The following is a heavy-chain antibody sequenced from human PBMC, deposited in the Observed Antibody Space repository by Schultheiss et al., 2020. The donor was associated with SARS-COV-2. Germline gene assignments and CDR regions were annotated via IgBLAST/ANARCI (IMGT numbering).Heavy chain of an antibody. J-gene: IGHJ5*02. V-gene: IGHV4-61*05. Sequence: SETLSLTCTVSGGSISSSSYYWSWIRQPPGKGLEWIGYIYYSGSTNYNPSLKSRVTISVDTSKKQFSLHLSSVTAADTTVYYCARGYSGWRSGWFNPWGQGTLVTVAS. CDR2: IYYSGST. CDR1: GGSISSSSYY. D-gene: IGHD6-19*01. CDR3: ARGYSGWRSGWFNP.